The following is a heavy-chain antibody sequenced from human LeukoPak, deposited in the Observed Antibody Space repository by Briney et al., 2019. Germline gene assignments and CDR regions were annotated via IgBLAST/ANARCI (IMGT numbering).Heavy chain of an antibody. CDR3: ARQTYYDYVWGSTEGRYFDY. J-gene: IGHJ4*02. V-gene: IGHV4-39*01. CDR1: GGSISSSSYY. D-gene: IGHD3-16*01. Sequence: PSETLSLTCTVSGGSISSSSYYWGWIRQPPGKGLEWSGSIYYSGSTYYNPSLKSRVTISVDTSKNQFSLKLSSVTAADTAVYYCARQTYYDYVWGSTEGRYFDYWGQGTLVTVSS. CDR2: IYYSGST.